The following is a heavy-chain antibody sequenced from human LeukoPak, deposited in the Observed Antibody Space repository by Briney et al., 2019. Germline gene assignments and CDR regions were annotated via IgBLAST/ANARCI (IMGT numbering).Heavy chain of an antibody. Sequence: SETLSLTCTVSGGSISSGGYYWSWIRQHPGKGLEWIGRIYTSGSTNYNPSLKSRVTMSVDTSKNQFSLKLSSVTAADTAVYYCARGYCSGGSCSHYFDYWGQGTLVTVSS. CDR3: ARGYCSGGSCSHYFDY. J-gene: IGHJ4*02. V-gene: IGHV4-61*02. CDR2: IYTSGST. CDR1: GGSISSGGYY. D-gene: IGHD2-15*01.